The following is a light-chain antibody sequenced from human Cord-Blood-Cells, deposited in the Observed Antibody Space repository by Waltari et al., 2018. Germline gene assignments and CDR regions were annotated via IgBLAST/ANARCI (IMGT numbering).Light chain of an antibody. J-gene: IGLJ1*01. V-gene: IGLV3-25*03. CDR3: QSADSRGTYV. Sequence: SYELTQPPSVSVSPGQTARITCSGDALPKQYAYWYQQKPGQAPVLVIYKDSERPSGIPERFSGSSSGTTVTLTISGVHAEDEADYYCQSADSRGTYVFGTGTKVTVL. CDR1: ALPKQY. CDR2: KDS.